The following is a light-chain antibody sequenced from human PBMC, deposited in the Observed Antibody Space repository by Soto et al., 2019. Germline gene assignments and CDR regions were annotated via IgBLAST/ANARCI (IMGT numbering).Light chain of an antibody. J-gene: IGKJ5*01. Sequence: EILLTQSPGTLSLSPGETATVSCRASQSVSSSYLAWYQQKPGQAPRLLIYDASNRATGIPARFSGSGSGTDFTLTISSLEPEDFAVYYCQQRSNWPPITFGQGTRLEIK. CDR1: QSVSSSY. CDR2: DAS. V-gene: IGKV3D-20*02. CDR3: QQRSNWPPIT.